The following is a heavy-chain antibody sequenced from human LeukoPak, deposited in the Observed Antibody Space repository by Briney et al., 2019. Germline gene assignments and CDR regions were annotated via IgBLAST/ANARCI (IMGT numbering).Heavy chain of an antibody. D-gene: IGHD5-12*01. V-gene: IGHV5-51*01. CDR1: GSRFSNYW. Sequence: GGSLQISCKGSGSRFSNYWIGWVRQMPGKGLEWMGIIYPGDSDTRYSPSFDGQVTISAVRSSSTAYLQWSSLKASDSGMYYCARRGSGYDWNYWGQGTLVTVSS. CDR2: IYPGDSDT. J-gene: IGHJ4*02. CDR3: ARRGSGYDWNY.